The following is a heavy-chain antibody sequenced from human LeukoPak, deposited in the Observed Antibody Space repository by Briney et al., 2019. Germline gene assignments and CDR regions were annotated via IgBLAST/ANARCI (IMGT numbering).Heavy chain of an antibody. CDR1: GGSISSGSYY. Sequence: SETLSLTCTVSGGSISSGSYYWNCIRQPAGNGLEWIGRIYSSGSTNYNPSLKSRVTMSVDTSKNQFSLKLSSVTAADTAVYYCAREGLNVVRGVLPKEAWGWFDPWGQGTLVTVSS. V-gene: IGHV4-61*02. CDR2: IYSSGST. D-gene: IGHD3-10*01. CDR3: AREGLNVVRGVLPKEAWGWFDP. J-gene: IGHJ5*02.